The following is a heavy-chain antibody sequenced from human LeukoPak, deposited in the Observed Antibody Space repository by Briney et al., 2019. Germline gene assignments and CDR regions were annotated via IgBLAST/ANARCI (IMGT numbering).Heavy chain of an antibody. CDR2: IYYSGST. J-gene: IGHJ4*02. CDR1: GGSISNYY. CDR3: ARCPYSSSTLFDY. D-gene: IGHD6-6*01. V-gene: IGHV4-59*01. Sequence: PSETLSLTCTVTGGSISNYYWNWIRQPPGKGLEWIGYIYYSGSTNYNPSPKSRVTISVDTSKNQFSLKLTSVTAADTAVYYCARCPYSSSTLFDYWGQGTLVTVSS.